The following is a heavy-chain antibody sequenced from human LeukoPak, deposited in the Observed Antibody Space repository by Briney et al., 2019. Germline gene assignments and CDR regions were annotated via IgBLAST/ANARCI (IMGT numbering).Heavy chain of an antibody. V-gene: IGHV4-34*01. J-gene: IGHJ4*02. CDR2: INHSGST. CDR1: GGSFSRYY. D-gene: IGHD2-8*01. CDR3: ATRARTYCTNGVCYGWYFDY. Sequence: MASQTLSLTCAVYGGSFSRYYWSWIRQPPGKGLEWIGEINHSGSTNYNPSLKSRVTISVDTSKNQFSLKLSSVTAADTAVYYCATRARTYCTNGVCYGWYFDYWGQGTLVTDSS.